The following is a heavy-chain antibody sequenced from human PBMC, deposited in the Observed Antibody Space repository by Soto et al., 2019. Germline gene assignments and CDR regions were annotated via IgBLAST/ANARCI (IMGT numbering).Heavy chain of an antibody. Sequence: EVQLLESGGGLEQPGGSVRLSCTASGFTFSDYAMNWVRQAPGKGLEWVSTIATSGTYYADSVKGRFTISRDNSKNTLYFQMNSLTSEDTAIYYCAKVLWGHDVFDLLGQGKMVNVSS. V-gene: IGHV3-23*01. CDR2: IATSGT. CDR1: GFTFSDYA. D-gene: IGHD3-16*01. CDR3: AKVLWGHDVFDL. J-gene: IGHJ3*01.